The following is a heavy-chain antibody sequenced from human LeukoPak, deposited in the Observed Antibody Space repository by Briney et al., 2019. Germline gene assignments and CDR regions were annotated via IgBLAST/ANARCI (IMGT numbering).Heavy chain of an antibody. CDR3: ARASEDSYNNDNWFDP. CDR1: GYTFTSYY. D-gene: IGHD4-4*01. V-gene: IGHV1-46*01. J-gene: IGHJ5*02. Sequence: GASVKVSCKASGYTFTSYYMHWVRQAPGQGLEWMGIINPSGGSTSYAQKFQGRVTMTRDTSTSTVYMELSSLRSEDTAVYYCARASEDSYNNDNWFDPWGQGTLVTVSS. CDR2: INPSGGST.